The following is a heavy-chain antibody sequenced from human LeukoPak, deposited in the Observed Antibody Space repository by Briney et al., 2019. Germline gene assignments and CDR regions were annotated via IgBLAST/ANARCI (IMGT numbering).Heavy chain of an antibody. CDR2: ISAYNGNT. Sequence: ASVKVSCKASGYTFTSYGISWVRQAPGQGLEWMGWISAYNGNTNYAQKLQGRVTMTTGTSTSTAYMGLRSLRSDDTAVYYCARDKGWFGELLTSFFDYWGQGTLVTVSS. D-gene: IGHD3-10*01. V-gene: IGHV1-18*01. J-gene: IGHJ4*02. CDR3: ARDKGWFGELLTSFFDY. CDR1: GYTFTSYG.